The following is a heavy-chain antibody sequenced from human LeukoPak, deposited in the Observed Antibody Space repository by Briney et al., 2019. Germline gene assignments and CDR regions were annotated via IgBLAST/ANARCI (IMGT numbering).Heavy chain of an antibody. CDR2: IYSGGST. CDR1: GGSFTTHY. J-gene: IGHJ3*02. Sequence: SETLSLTCTVSGGSFTTHYWNWFRQLAGKGLEWIGRIYSGGSTNYKSSLKSRVIMSIDTSKRQLSLKLSSVTAADTAIYYCARDTGLDYSSSSFASDIWGPGTLVIVSS. D-gene: IGHD6-6*01. CDR3: ARDTGLDYSSSSFASDI. V-gene: IGHV4-4*07.